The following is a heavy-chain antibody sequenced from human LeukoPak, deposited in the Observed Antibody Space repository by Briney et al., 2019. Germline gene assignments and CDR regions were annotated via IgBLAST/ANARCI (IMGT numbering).Heavy chain of an antibody. CDR3: ARGGNDIVLMLDEFSWFDP. Sequence: GASVKVSCKASGYTFTSYDINWVRQATGQGLEWMGWMNPNSGNTGYARNFQGRVTMTRNTSISTAYMELSSLRSEDTAVYYCARGGNDIVLMLDEFSWFDPWGQGTLVTVSS. D-gene: IGHD2-8*01. V-gene: IGHV1-8*01. J-gene: IGHJ5*02. CDR2: MNPNSGNT. CDR1: GYTFTSYD.